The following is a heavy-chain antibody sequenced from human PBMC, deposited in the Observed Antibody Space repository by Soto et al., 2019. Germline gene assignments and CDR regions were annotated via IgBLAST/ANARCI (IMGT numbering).Heavy chain of an antibody. D-gene: IGHD3-3*01. CDR1: GFTFRNYA. V-gene: IGHV3-30*18. J-gene: IGHJ6*02. CDR2: ISYDGSRE. Sequence: PLRLSCATSGFTFRNYAMHWVRQVPGERLEWEAVISYDGSREYYADSVKGRFTISRDNSDSTLYLQMNSLRAEDTAVYYSANGGNFWNDTTSSGLYTRGQGTTVPISS. CDR3: ANGGNFWNDTTSSGLYT.